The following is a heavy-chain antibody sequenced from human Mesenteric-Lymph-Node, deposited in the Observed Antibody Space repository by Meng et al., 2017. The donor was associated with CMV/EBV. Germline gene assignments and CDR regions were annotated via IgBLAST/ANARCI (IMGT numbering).Heavy chain of an antibody. CDR1: GFTFSSYG. CDR2: ITNNRPDI. J-gene: IGHJ4*02. CDR3: TRAMVRGLDDLNYFDF. D-gene: IGHD3-10*01. Sequence: GESLKISCSASGFTFSSYGMNWVRQAPGRGLEWVSSITNNRPDIYYADSVKGRFTISRDNAKNSVSLQMNNLRAEDTAIYYCTRAMVRGLDDLNYFDFWGQGTPVTVSS. V-gene: IGHV3-21*06.